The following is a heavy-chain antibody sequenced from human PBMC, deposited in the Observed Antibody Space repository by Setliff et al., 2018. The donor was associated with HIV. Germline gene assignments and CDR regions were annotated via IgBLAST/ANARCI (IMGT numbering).Heavy chain of an antibody. Sequence: LRLSCGASGFTFSSFAMNWVRHASGKGLEWVSAVSGSGTATEYADSVKGRFTISRDNSKNALYLEMNNLRAEDTAIYYCAKGLDYVDSSGYSYFRLWGQGTQVTVSS. D-gene: IGHD3-22*01. V-gene: IGHV3-23*01. J-gene: IGHJ4*02. CDR3: AKGLDYVDSSGYSYFRL. CDR1: GFTFSSFA. CDR2: VSGSGTAT.